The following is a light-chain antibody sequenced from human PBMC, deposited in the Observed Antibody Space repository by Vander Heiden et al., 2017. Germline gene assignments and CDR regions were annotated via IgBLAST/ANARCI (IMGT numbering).Light chain of an antibody. CDR2: DVA. Sequence: QSALPQPPSVSCSSGQSDTISCTGTSSDAGVYYFVTCYQQQPGKAPKLIIYDVASPTSGVPSRFSGSKSGNTASLTISGLQAEDEADYFCCTYAGYDTVFGGGTKLAVL. CDR3: CTYAGYDTV. CDR1: SSDAGVYYF. J-gene: IGLJ2*01. V-gene: IGLV2-11*01.